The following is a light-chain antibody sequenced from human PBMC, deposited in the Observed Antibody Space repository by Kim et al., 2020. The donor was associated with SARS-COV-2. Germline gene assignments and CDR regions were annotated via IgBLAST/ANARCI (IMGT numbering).Light chain of an antibody. J-gene: IGKJ3*01. V-gene: IGKV3-11*01. CDR1: QSVSSY. CDR2: DAS. Sequence: SPGERATHSCRASQSVSSYLAWYQQKPGQAPRLLIYDASNRATGIPARFSGCGSGTDFTLTISSLEPEDFAVYYCQQRSNWPPFTFGPGTKVDIK. CDR3: QQRSNWPPFT.